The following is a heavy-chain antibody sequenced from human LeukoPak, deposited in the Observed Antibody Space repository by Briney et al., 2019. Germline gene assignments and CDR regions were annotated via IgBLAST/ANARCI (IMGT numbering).Heavy chain of an antibody. Sequence: GGSLTLSCAAYGFTFSSYWMGWVRQPPGKGLEWVANIIEDGSKKYYVDCVKGRFTISTDNTKNLLYLQMNGLRVEDTAFYYCVSLRWKRDGPEWTDFWGQGALVTVSP. D-gene: IGHD3-3*01. V-gene: IGHV3-7*01. J-gene: IGHJ4*02. CDR1: GFTFSSYW. CDR2: IIEDGSKK. CDR3: VSLRWKRDGPEWTDF.